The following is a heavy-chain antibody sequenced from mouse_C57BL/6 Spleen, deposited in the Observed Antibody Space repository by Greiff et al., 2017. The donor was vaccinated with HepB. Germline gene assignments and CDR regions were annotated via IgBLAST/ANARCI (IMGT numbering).Heavy chain of an antibody. J-gene: IGHJ2*01. CDR2: IYPGDGDT. CDR3: ARGGNYGNYKDY. V-gene: IGHV1-82*01. D-gene: IGHD2-1*01. Sequence: VKLVESGPELVKPGASVKISCKASGYAFSSSWMNWVKQRPGKGLEWIGRIYPGDGDTNYNGKFKGKATLTADKSSSTAYMQLSSLTSEDSAVYFCARGGNYGNYKDYWGQGTTLTVSS. CDR1: GYAFSSSW.